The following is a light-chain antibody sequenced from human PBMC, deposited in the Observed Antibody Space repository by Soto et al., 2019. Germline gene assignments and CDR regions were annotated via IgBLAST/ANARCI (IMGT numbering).Light chain of an antibody. CDR2: AAS. CDR3: QQSYSTLIT. J-gene: IGKJ5*01. Sequence: DIQLTQSPSTLSSSVGERFTITCRASQSISSYLNWYQQKPGKAPKLLIYAASSLQSGVPSRFSGSGSGTDFTLTISSLQPEDFATYYCQQSYSTLITFGQGTRLEIK. V-gene: IGKV1-39*01. CDR1: QSISSY.